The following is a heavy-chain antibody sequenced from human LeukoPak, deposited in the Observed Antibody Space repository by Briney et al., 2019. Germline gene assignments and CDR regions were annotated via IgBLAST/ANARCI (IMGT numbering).Heavy chain of an antibody. V-gene: IGHV4-30-4*01. CDR2: IYYGGST. D-gene: IGHD3-3*01. J-gene: IGHJ3*02. CDR3: ARDNTYYDFWSGYYTDAFDI. Sequence: PSETLSLTCTVSGGSISSGDYYWSWIRQPPGKGLEWIGYIYYGGSTYYNPSLKSRVTISVDTSKNQFSLKLSSVTAADTAVYYCARDNTYYDFWSGYYTDAFDIWGQGTMVTVSS. CDR1: GGSISSGDYY.